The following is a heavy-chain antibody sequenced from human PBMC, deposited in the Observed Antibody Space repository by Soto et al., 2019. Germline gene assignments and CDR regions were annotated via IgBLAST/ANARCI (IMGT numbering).Heavy chain of an antibody. CDR1: GFTFSSFG. D-gene: IGHD1-26*01. Sequence: EVQVLESGGGLVQPGGSLRLSCAASGFTFSSFGMNWVRQAPGKGLEWISGVRSDGDTTYNAESVKGRFTVSRDTSKNTVYLQMNSLRAEDTAVYYCAKGKGVGATPDGANCWGQGTPVTVSS. V-gene: IGHV3-23*01. CDR2: VRSDGDTT. CDR3: AKGKGVGATPDGANC. J-gene: IGHJ4*02.